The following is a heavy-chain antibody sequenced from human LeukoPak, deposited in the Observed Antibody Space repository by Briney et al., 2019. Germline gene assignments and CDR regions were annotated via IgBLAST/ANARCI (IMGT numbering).Heavy chain of an antibody. CDR2: ISWRSSDI. J-gene: IGHJ2*01. CDR3: VVNGGGSWIPYWYFDL. V-gene: IGHV3-21*01. Sequence: PGGSLRLSCVASGFTLSSYNMKWVRQAPGKRLEWVSSISWRSSDIEYADSVKGRFTISRDIDKKSLYLQMNSLRAEDTAVYYCVVNGGGSWIPYWYFDLWGRGTLVTVSS. D-gene: IGHD2-15*01. CDR1: GFTLSSYN.